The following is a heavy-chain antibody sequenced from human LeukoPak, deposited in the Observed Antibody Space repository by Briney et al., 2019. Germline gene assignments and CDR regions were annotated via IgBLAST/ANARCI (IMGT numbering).Heavy chain of an antibody. CDR3: ARARGGLKRWLQPAPFDY. D-gene: IGHD5-24*01. V-gene: IGHV3-21*01. CDR1: GFTFSSYS. J-gene: IGHJ4*02. CDR2: ISSSSSYI. Sequence: GGSLRLSCAASGFTFSSYSMNWVRQAPGKGLEWVSSISSSSSYIYYADSVKGRFTISRDNAKNSLYLQMNSLRAEDTAVYYCARARGGLKRWLQPAPFDYWGQGTLVTVSS.